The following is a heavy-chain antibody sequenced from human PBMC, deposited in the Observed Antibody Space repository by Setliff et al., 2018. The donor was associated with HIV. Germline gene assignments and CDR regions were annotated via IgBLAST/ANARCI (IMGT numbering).Heavy chain of an antibody. CDR2: ITSGSSTI. CDR3: ARDPTMVRGVPSYYYYMDV. V-gene: IGHV3-48*01. CDR1: GFTFNIYA. D-gene: IGHD3-10*01. Sequence: GGSLRLSCAASGFTFNIYAMNWVRQVPGKGLEWVSHITSGSSTIYYADSVKGRFTISRDNAKNSLSLQMNSLRAEDTAVYYCARDPTMVRGVPSYYYYMDVWGQGTLVTVSS. J-gene: IGHJ6*03.